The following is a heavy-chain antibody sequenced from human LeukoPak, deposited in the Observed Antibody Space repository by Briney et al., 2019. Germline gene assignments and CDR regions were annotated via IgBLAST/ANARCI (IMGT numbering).Heavy chain of an antibody. J-gene: IGHJ4*02. CDR2: IYYSGST. CDR1: GGSISSYY. CDR3: ARLHPPHYCSSTICYYFDF. V-gene: IGHV4-59*08. Sequence: PSETLSLTCTVSGGSISSYYWSWIRQPPGKGLEWIGYIYYSGSTNYNPSLKSRVTISVDTSKNQFSLKLSSVTAADTAVYYCARLHPPHYCSSTICYYFDFWGQRTLVPVSS. D-gene: IGHD2-2*01.